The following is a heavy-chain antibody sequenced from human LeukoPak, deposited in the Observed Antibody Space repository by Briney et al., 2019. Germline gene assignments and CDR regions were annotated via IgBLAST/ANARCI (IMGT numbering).Heavy chain of an antibody. CDR2: INPSGDST. V-gene: IGHV1-46*01. CDR1: GDTFTSYY. J-gene: IGHJ3*02. Sequence: ASVKVSCKASGDTFTSYYMHWVRQAPGQGLEWMGIINPSGDSTSSAQTFQGRVTMTKDMSTSTVYMALSSLRTEDTAVYYCARGRHSYESSDYYYEGDAFDIWGQGTMVTVSS. D-gene: IGHD3-22*01. CDR3: ARGRHSYESSDYYYEGDAFDI.